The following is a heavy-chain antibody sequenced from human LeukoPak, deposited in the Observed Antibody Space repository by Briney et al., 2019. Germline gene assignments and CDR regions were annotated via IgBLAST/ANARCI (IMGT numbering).Heavy chain of an antibody. J-gene: IGHJ4*02. D-gene: IGHD3-16*01. Sequence: SVKVSCKASGGTFSSYAISWVRQAPGQGLEWMGRIIPILGIANYAQKFQGRVTITADNSTSTAYMELSSLRSEDTAVYYCARDYIRGGGSFDYWGQGTLVTVSS. CDR1: GGTFSSYA. V-gene: IGHV1-69*04. CDR2: IIPILGIA. CDR3: ARDYIRGGGSFDY.